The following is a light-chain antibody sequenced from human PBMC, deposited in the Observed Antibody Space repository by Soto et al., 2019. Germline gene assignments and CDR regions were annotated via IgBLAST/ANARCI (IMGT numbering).Light chain of an antibody. CDR3: SSYTSGSTGV. Sequence: QSALTQPASVSGSPGQSITISCTGTSSAVGGYNYVSWYQQHTGKAPKLMIYEVSNRPSGVSNRFSGSKSGNTASLTISGLQAEDEADYYCSSYTSGSTGVFGGGTKLTVL. CDR2: EVS. V-gene: IGLV2-14*01. J-gene: IGLJ3*02. CDR1: SSAVGGYNY.